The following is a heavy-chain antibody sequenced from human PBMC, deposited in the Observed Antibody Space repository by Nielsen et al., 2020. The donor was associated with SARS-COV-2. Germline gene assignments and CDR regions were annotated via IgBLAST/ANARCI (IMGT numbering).Heavy chain of an antibody. CDR1: VYTFTSYL. V-gene: IGHV1-18*01. Sequence: SVTVTRMASVYTFTSYLISWVRQAPGQGLEGMGRISSYNGNTNFAQKLQGRVTMTTDTPTSTAYMELRRQRSDDTDVYYCAREVPPGFDNSWTADYWGQGTLVTVSS. CDR3: AREVPPGFDNSWTADY. D-gene: IGHD4-11*01. CDR2: ISSYNGNT. J-gene: IGHJ4*02.